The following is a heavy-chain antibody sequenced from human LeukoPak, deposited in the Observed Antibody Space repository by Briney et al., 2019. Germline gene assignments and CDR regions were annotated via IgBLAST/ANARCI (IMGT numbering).Heavy chain of an antibody. Sequence: SETLSLTCTVSGYSISSGYYWGWIRPPPGKGLEWIGSIYHSGSTYYNPSLKSRVTISVDTSKNQFSLKLSSVTAADTAVYYCARSSRIAAAAAGRGASFDIWGQGTMVTVSS. V-gene: IGHV4-38-2*02. CDR2: IYHSGST. CDR1: GYSISSGYY. D-gene: IGHD6-13*01. J-gene: IGHJ3*02. CDR3: ARSSRIAAAAAGRGASFDI.